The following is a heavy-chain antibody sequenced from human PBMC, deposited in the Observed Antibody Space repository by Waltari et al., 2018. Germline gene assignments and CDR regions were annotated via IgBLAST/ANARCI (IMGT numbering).Heavy chain of an antibody. J-gene: IGHJ3*02. CDR1: GVAVPGGGYY. Sequence: QVRLQESGPGLVKGSQTLSLTCCVSGVAVPGGGYYWSWVRQHPGKGLEWIGYISYSGNTYYNPSLKSRVTISKDLFKNQFSLNLRSVTAADTAVYYCARDYWGRGALDIWGQGTMVTASS. D-gene: IGHD3-16*01. CDR2: ISYSGNT. CDR3: ARDYWGRGALDI. V-gene: IGHV4-31*03.